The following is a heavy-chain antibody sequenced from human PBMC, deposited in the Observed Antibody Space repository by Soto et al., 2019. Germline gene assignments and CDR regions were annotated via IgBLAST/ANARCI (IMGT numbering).Heavy chain of an antibody. Sequence: CTVSGGSISSGGYYWSWIRQHPGKGLEWIGYIYYSGSTYYNPSLKSRVTISVDTSKNQFSLKLSSVTAADTAVYXXXXXXXXXXAXXTXXXDPXXXXTLVTVSS. J-gene: IGHJ5*02. V-gene: IGHV4-31*03. CDR3: XXXXXXXXAXXTXXXDP. CDR2: IYYSGST. CDR1: GGSISSGGYY.